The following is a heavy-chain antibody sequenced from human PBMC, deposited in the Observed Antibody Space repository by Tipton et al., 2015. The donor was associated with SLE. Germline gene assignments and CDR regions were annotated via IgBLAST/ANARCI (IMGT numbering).Heavy chain of an antibody. D-gene: IGHD3-22*01. V-gene: IGHV4-59*08. CDR1: GGSISSYY. CDR2: IYYSGST. Sequence: LRLSCTVSGGSISSYYWSWIRQPPGKGLEWIGYIYYSGSTNYNPSLKSRVTISVDTPKNQFSLKLSSVTAADTAVYYCARWASYDSSGYYFDYWGQGTLVTVSS. J-gene: IGHJ4*02. CDR3: ARWASYDSSGYYFDY.